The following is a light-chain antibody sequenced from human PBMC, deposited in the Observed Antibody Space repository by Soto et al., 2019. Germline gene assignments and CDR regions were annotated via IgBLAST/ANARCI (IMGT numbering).Light chain of an antibody. J-gene: IGKJ4*01. CDR1: QSISTY. V-gene: IGKV1-39*01. CDR2: ASS. CDR3: QQYNHWPPWLT. Sequence: DIQMTQSPSSLSASVGDRVTITCRASQSISTYLNWFQQEPGKAPKLLIYASSTLQGGVPSRFSGSGSGSEFTLTISSLQPEDFAVYYCQQYNHWPPWLTFGGGTKVEVK.